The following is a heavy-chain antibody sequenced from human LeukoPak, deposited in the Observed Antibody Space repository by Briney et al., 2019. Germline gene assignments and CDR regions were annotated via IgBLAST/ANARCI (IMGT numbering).Heavy chain of an antibody. CDR1: GGSFSGYY. J-gene: IGHJ3*02. CDR3: ARAKRHSGSAFDI. Sequence: SETLSLTCAVYGGSFSGYYWSWICQPPGKGLEWIGEINHSGSTNYNPSLKSRVTISVDTSKNQFSLKLSSVTAADTAVYYCARAKRHSGSAFDIWGQGTTVTVSS. V-gene: IGHV4-34*01. CDR2: INHSGST.